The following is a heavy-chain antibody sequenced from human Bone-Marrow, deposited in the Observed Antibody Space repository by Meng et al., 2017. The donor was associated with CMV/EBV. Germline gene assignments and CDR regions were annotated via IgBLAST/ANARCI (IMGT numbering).Heavy chain of an antibody. V-gene: IGHV1-69*05. Sequence: SVKVSCKASGGTFSSYAISWVRQAPGQGLEWMGGIIPIFGTANYAQKFQGRVTITTDESTSTAYMELSSLRSEDTAVYYCARQAGAIVVVPAAIAPYDAFDIWGQGTRVTGSS. CDR1: GGTFSSYA. CDR2: IIPIFGTA. D-gene: IGHD2-2*02. J-gene: IGHJ3*02. CDR3: ARQAGAIVVVPAAIAPYDAFDI.